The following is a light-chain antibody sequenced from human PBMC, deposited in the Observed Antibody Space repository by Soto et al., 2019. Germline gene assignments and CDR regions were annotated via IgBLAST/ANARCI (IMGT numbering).Light chain of an antibody. Sequence: IVLTQSPATLSLSPGERATLSCRASQTVSSFLAWYQQKPGQAPRLLIYDSSNRAPGIPARFSVSGSGTDFTLTISSLEPEDFAVYYCQQRTNWPWTFGQGKKVEIK. J-gene: IGKJ1*01. V-gene: IGKV3-11*01. CDR2: DSS. CDR1: QTVSSF. CDR3: QQRTNWPWT.